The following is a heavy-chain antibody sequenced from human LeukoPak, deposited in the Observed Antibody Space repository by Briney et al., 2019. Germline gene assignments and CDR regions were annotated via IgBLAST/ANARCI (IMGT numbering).Heavy chain of an antibody. CDR1: GFTFRRYN. D-gene: IGHD4-23*01. V-gene: IGHV3-21*01. CDR2: ISSSSSYI. J-gene: IGHJ6*03. Sequence: GGGLVKPGGSLRPSWAGSGFTFRRYNKKRVRQAPRKGVGGGSSISSSSSYIYYADSVKGRFTISRDNAKNSLYLQMNSLRAEDTAVYYCARDRARKYGGNSYYYYYMDVWGKGATVTVSS. CDR3: ARDRARKYGGNSYYYYYMDV.